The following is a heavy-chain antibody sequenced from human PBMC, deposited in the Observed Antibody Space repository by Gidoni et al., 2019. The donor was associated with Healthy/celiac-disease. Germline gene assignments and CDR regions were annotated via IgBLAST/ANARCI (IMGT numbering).Heavy chain of an antibody. CDR2: IYYSGST. V-gene: IGHV4-39*01. D-gene: IGHD3-9*01. CDR1: GGSISSSSYY. CDR3: ARLLYDILTGYYIDY. Sequence: QLQLQESGPGLVKPSATLSLTCTVSGGSISSSSYYWGWIRQPPGKGLEWIGSIYYSGSTYDNQSLKSRVTISVDTSKNQFSLKLRSVTAADTAVYYCARLLYDILTGYYIDYWGQGTLVTVSS. J-gene: IGHJ4*02.